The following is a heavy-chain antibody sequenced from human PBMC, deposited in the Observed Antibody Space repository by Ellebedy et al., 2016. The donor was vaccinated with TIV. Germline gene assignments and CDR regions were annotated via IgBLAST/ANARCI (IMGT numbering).Heavy chain of an antibody. D-gene: IGHD3-10*01. Sequence: MPSETLSLTCAVYNGSFSGYFWTCIRHPPGKGLEWIGEINPSGTPTYNPSLKSRVTISVDTPKKQFSLRLTSGTAEDTAVYYCSRARGQYLYGSGSYFTNWGQGTLVTVSS. V-gene: IGHV4-34*01. CDR1: NGSFSGYF. J-gene: IGHJ4*02. CDR2: INPSGTP. CDR3: SRARGQYLYGSGSYFTN.